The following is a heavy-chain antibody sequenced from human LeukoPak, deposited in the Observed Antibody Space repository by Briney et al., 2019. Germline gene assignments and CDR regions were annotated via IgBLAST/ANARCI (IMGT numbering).Heavy chain of an antibody. CDR1: GFTFSSYA. V-gene: IGHV3-30-3*01. CDR3: AREGVSRYYFDY. Sequence: GRSLRLSCAASGFTFSSYAMHWVRQAPGKGLEWVAVISYDGSNKYYADSVKGRFTISRDNSKNTLYLQMNSLRAEDTAVYYCAREGVSRYYFDYWGQGTLVTVSS. CDR2: ISYDGSNK. J-gene: IGHJ4*02. D-gene: IGHD3-16*01.